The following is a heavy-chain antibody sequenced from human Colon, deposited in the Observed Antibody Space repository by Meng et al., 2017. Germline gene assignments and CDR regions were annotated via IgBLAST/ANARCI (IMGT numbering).Heavy chain of an antibody. Sequence: QEFGPRPVKPSGTLSLTGAVSGDSIRSSYWWSWVRQPPGRGLEWIGEIYHSVSTNYNPSLKNRLSLTVDKSKNQFSLTLHSVTAADTAVYYGESVIYASGNMAHLDCWGQGTLVTVSS. V-gene: IGHV4-4*02. CDR2: IYHSVST. CDR3: ESVIYASGNMAHLDC. J-gene: IGHJ4*02. D-gene: IGHD3-10*01. CDR1: GDSIRSSYW.